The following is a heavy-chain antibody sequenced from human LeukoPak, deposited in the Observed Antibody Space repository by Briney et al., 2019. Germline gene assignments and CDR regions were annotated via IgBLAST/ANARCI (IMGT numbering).Heavy chain of an antibody. V-gene: IGHV4-34*01. J-gene: IGHJ4*02. CDR3: ARMTTPPKEPVRDY. CDR2: INHSGST. D-gene: IGHD4-17*01. CDR1: GGSFSGYY. Sequence: PSETLPLTCAVYGGSFSGYYWSWIRQPPGKGLEWIGEINHSGSTNYNPSLKSRVTISVDTSKNQFSLKLSSVAAADTAVYYCARMTTPPKEPVRDYWGQGTLVTVSS.